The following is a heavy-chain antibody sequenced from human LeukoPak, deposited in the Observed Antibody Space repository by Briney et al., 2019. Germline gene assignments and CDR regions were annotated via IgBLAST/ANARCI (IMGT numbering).Heavy chain of an antibody. Sequence: PGGSLRLSCAASGFTFSDCSMNWVRQAPGKGLEWVSSISSYSTYTYYADSVKGRFTISRDNAKNSLYLQMDSLRGEDTAVYYCTRDVASSTYHFESSGLLDYWGQGTLVTVSS. CDR2: ISSYSTYT. CDR3: TRDVASSTYHFESSGLLDY. D-gene: IGHD3-22*01. CDR1: GFTFSDCS. J-gene: IGHJ4*02. V-gene: IGHV3-21*01.